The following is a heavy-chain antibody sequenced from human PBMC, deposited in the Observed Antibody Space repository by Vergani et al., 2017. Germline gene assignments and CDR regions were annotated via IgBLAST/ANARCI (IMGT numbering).Heavy chain of an antibody. CDR1: GYTFTSYY. V-gene: IGHV1-46*01. Sequence: QVQLVQSGAEVKKPGASVKVSCKASGYTFTSYYMHWVRQAPGQGLEWMGIINPSGGSTSYAQKFQGRVTITADEATSTAYMELSSLRSEDTAVYYWARSPPTGYSSGLYYFDYWGQGTLVTVSS. D-gene: IGHD6-19*01. J-gene: IGHJ4*02. CDR3: ARSPPTGYSSGLYYFDY. CDR2: INPSGGST.